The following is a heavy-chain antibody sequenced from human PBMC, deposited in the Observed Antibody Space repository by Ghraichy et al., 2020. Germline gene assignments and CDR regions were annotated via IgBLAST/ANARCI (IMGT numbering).Heavy chain of an antibody. J-gene: IGHJ5*02. Sequence: GGSLRLSCAASGFTFTSYWMHWVRQAPGKGLVWVSRINSDGSTTTYADSVKGRFTISRDNAKNTLYLQMNSLRAEDTAVYYCARDPGYCSGGSCALVGWFDPWGQGTLVTVSS. D-gene: IGHD2-15*01. CDR2: INSDGSTT. CDR1: GFTFTSYW. CDR3: ARDPGYCSGGSCALVGWFDP. V-gene: IGHV3-74*01.